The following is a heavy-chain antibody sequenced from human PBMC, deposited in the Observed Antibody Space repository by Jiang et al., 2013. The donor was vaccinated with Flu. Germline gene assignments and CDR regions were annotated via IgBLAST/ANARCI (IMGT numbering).Heavy chain of an antibody. CDR2: ITGNGDTT. CDR1: GFTFGTHA. D-gene: IGHD3-10*01. V-gene: IGHV3-23*01. J-gene: IGHJ4*02. CDR3: AKDRGTMVRGDS. Sequence: VQLLESGGGLEQPGGSLKLSCAASGFTFGTHAMSWVRQAPGKGLEWVSGITGNGDTTYYADSVKGRFTISRHNSDNTLFLQMNSLRADDTAVYYCAKDRGTMVRGDSWGQGTLVTVSS.